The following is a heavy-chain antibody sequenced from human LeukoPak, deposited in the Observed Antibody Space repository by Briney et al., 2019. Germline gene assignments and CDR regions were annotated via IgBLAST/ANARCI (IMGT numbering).Heavy chain of an antibody. CDR2: IYYSRST. D-gene: IGHD3-22*01. CDR3: ARGVTMIVVVIHDWYFDL. Sequence: SETLSHTCTVSGGSISSSSYYWGWIRQPPGKGLEWIGSIYYSRSTYYNPSLKSRVTISVDTSKNQFSLKLSSLTAADTAVYYCARGVTMIVVVIHDWYFDLWGRGTLVTVSS. CDR1: GGSISSSSYY. J-gene: IGHJ2*01. V-gene: IGHV4-39*01.